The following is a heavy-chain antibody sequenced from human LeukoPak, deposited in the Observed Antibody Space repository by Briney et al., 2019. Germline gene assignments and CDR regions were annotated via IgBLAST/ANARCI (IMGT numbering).Heavy chain of an antibody. J-gene: IGHJ4*02. V-gene: IGHV3-7*03. D-gene: IGHD3-22*01. CDR1: GFTFSSYW. CDR3: AKSSCYDSSGYYREYYFDY. CDR2: INHNGNVN. Sequence: GGSLRLSCAASGFTFSSYWMNWARQAPGKGLEWVASINHNGNVNYYVDSVKGRFSISRDNSKNTLFLQMNSLRAEDTAVYYCAKSSCYDSSGYYREYYFDYWGQGMLVTVSS.